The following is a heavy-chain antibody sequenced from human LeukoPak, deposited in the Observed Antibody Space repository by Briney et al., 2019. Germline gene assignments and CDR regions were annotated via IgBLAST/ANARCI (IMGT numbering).Heavy chain of an antibody. Sequence: SETLSLTCTVSGGSISSGDYYWSWIRQPPGKGLEWIGYIYYSGSTYYNPSLKSRVSISVDTSKNQFSLNLSSVTAADTAVYYCAREPANVYGDYGSGDYWGQGTLVTVSS. CDR2: IYYSGST. CDR1: GGSISSGDYY. CDR3: AREPANVYGDYGSGDY. J-gene: IGHJ4*02. V-gene: IGHV4-30-4*01. D-gene: IGHD4-17*01.